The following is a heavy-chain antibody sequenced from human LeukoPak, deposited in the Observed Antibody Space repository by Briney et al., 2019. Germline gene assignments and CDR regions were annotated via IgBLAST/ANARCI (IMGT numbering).Heavy chain of an antibody. CDR1: GGSLSGSY. CDR3: ARESSGYYLRFWFDP. CDR2: INHSGST. J-gene: IGHJ5*02. V-gene: IGHV4-34*01. Sequence: SETRSLTCAVYGGSLSGSYWSWIRQPPGKWLDWIGEINHSGSTNYNPSLKSRVTISVDTSKNQFSLKLSSVTAADTAVYYCARESSGYYLRFWFDPWGQGTLVTVSS. D-gene: IGHD3-22*01.